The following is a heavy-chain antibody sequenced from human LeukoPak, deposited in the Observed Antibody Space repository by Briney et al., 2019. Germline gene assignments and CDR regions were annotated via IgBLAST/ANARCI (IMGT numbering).Heavy chain of an antibody. CDR2: IIPIFGTA. CDR1: GGTFSSYA. D-gene: IGHD3-22*01. CDR3: AVTYYDSSDYYSAFDY. J-gene: IGHJ4*02. Sequence: ASVKVSCKASGGTFSSYAISWVRQAPGQGLEWMGGIIPIFGTANYAQKFQGRVTITADESTSTAYMELSSLRSEDTAVYYCAVTYYDSSDYYSAFDYWGQGTLVTVSS. V-gene: IGHV1-69*13.